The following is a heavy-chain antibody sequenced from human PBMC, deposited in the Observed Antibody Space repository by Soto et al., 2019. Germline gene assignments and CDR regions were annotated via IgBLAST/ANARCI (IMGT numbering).Heavy chain of an antibody. CDR2: IYYSGST. CDR3: ARDLSLVV. J-gene: IGHJ6*02. V-gene: IGHV4-59*01. CDR1: GGSTSSYY. Sequence: QVQLQESGPGLVKPSETLSLTCTVSGGSTSSYYWSWIRQPPGKGLEWIGNIYYSGSTNYNPSLKSRVTISLDASKNQFALKLSSVTAADTAVYYCARDLSLVVWDQGTTVTVSS. D-gene: IGHD3-16*02.